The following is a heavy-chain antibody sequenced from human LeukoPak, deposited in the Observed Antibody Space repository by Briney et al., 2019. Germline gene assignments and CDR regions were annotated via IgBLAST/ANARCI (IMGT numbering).Heavy chain of an antibody. CDR3: ARGSGSYYGYYYGMDV. CDR2: TYYRSKWYK. V-gene: IGHV6-1*01. CDR1: GDSVSSNSAA. J-gene: IGHJ6*02. Sequence: SQTLSLTCALSGDSVSSNSAAWNWIRQSPSRGLEWLGRTYYRSKWYKDYAVSVKSRITINPDTSKNQFSLQLNSVTPEDTAVYYCARGSGSYYGYYYGMDVWGQGTTVTVSS. D-gene: IGHD1-26*01.